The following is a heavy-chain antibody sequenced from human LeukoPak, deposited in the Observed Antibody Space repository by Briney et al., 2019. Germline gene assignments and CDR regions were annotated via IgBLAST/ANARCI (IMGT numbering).Heavy chain of an antibody. D-gene: IGHD3-10*01. J-gene: IGHJ6*03. V-gene: IGHV3-48*01. CDR1: GFALNTYS. CDR3: ARVRAGLSAGYYYYMDV. Sequence: GGSLRLSCAASGFALNTYSINWGRQAPGKGLEWVSYITSTSSTIHHADSVKGRFTISRDNVKNSLSLQMNSLRAEDTAVYYCARVRAGLSAGYYYYMDVWGKGTTVTVSS. CDR2: ITSTSSTI.